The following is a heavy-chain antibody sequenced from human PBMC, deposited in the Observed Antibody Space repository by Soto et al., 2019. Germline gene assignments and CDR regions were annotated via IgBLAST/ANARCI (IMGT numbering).Heavy chain of an antibody. CDR3: GRFPRYSFPTADSLDQ. CDR1: GGSFSTYT. CDR2: ITPIFSET. D-gene: IGHD5-18*01. J-gene: IGHJ4*02. V-gene: IGHV1-69*06. Sequence: QVHLVQSGTEVMKPGSSVSVSCKVSGGSFSTYTFCWVRQAPGQGLQWMGAITPIFSETTYAQHFHDRVFIASDITATTAYMEQIDLKSEDTAMDYSGRFPRYSFPTADSLDQWGQGTRVTVS.